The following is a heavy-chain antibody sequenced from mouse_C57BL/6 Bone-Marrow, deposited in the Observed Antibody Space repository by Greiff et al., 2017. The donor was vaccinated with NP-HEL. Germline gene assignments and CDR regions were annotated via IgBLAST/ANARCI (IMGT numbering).Heavy chain of an antibody. V-gene: IGHV1-69*01. Sequence: QVQLQQPGAELVMPGASVKLSCKASGYTFTSYWMHWVKQRPGQGLEWIGEIDPSDSYTNYNQKFKGKSTLTVDKSSSTAYMQLSSLTSEDSAVYYCARLANYEDYYAMDYWGQGTSVTVSS. CDR3: ARLANYEDYYAMDY. CDR2: IDPSDSYT. CDR1: GYTFTSYW. J-gene: IGHJ4*01. D-gene: IGHD2-1*01.